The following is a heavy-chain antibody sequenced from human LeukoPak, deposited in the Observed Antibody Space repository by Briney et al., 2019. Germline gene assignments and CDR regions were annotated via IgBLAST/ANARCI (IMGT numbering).Heavy chain of an antibody. D-gene: IGHD3-22*01. J-gene: IGHJ4*02. CDR1: GGSFSGYY. CDR3: ARDQYYDVSTYYEIDY. CDR2: FIHSGST. Sequence: SETLSLTCAVYGGSFSGYYWSWIRQPPGKGLQWIGEFIHSGSTNYNPSLKSRVTISLDTSKNQFSLKLSSVTAADTAVYYCARDQYYDVSTYYEIDYWGQGTLVTVSS. V-gene: IGHV4-34*12.